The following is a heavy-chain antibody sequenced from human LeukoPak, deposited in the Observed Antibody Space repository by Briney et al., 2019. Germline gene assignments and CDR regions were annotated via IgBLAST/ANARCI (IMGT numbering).Heavy chain of an antibody. J-gene: IGHJ4*02. Sequence: PGGSLRLSCAASGFTFISYEMNWVRQAPGQGLDWISYISGGGTAIYADSVKGRFTISRDNTKNSLYLRTISLRAEDTAVYYSARDRGIELGAKSVFDYWGQGTLVTVSS. CDR3: ARDRGIELGAKSVFDY. CDR2: ISGGGTAI. V-gene: IGHV3-48*03. D-gene: IGHD1-26*01. CDR1: GFTFISYE.